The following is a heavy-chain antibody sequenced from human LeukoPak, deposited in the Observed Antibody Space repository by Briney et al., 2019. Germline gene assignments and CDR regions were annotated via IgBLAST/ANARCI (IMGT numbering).Heavy chain of an antibody. CDR2: VNHSGST. Sequence: SETLSLTCAVYGGSFSGYYWSWIRQPPGKGLEWIGEVNHSGSTNYNPSLKSRVTISVDTSKNQFSLKLSSVTAADTAVYYCARDAESWLRWFDPWGQGTLVTVPS. J-gene: IGHJ5*02. D-gene: IGHD5-12*01. CDR3: ARDAESWLRWFDP. CDR1: GGSFSGYY. V-gene: IGHV4-34*01.